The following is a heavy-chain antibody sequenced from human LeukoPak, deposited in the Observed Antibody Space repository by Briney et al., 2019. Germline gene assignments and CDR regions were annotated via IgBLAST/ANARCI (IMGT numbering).Heavy chain of an antibody. CDR3: ARSDDIVVVPAPHIDY. Sequence: GGSLRLSCAASGFTFSDYYMSWIRQAPGKGLEWVSYISSSGSTIYYADSVKGRFTISRDNAKNSLYLQMNSLRAEDTAVYYCARSDDIVVVPAPHIDYWGQGTLVTVSS. CDR2: ISSSGSTI. D-gene: IGHD2-2*01. CDR1: GFTFSDYY. J-gene: IGHJ4*02. V-gene: IGHV3-11*01.